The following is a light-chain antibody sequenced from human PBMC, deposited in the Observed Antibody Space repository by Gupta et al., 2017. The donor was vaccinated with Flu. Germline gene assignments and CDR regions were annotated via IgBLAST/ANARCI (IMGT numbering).Light chain of an antibody. CDR1: QSVSSY. J-gene: IGKJ2*01. CDR3: QQRSNWPLYT. V-gene: IGKV3-11*01. CDR2: DAS. Sequence: ELVLTQSPATLSLSPGERATLSCRASQSVSSYLAWYQQKPGQAPRLLIYDASNSATGIPARFSGSGSGTDFTLTISSLEPEDFAVYYCQQRSNWPLYTFGQGTKLEIK.